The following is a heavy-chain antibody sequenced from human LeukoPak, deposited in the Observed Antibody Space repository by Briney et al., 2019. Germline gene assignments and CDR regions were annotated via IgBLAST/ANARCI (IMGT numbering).Heavy chain of an antibody. CDR1: GFTVSSNY. V-gene: IGHV3-53*04. CDR3: ARDWPLTD. J-gene: IGHJ4*02. CDR2: IYSAGSGGAT. Sequence: QSGGSLRLSCAASGFTVSSNYMSWVRQAPGKGLEWVAAIYSAGSGGATYYADSVKGRFTVSRHDSENTLYLQMNSLRPEDTAVYYCARDWPLTDWGQGTLATVSS.